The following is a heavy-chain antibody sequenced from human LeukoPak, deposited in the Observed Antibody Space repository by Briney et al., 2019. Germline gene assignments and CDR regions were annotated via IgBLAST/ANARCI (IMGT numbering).Heavy chain of an antibody. D-gene: IGHD1-26*01. CDR3: ARSGGSYAFDY. J-gene: IGHJ4*02. V-gene: IGHV3-33*08. CDR2: IWYDGSNK. Sequence: GGSLRLSCAASGFTISNYWMNWVRQAPGKGLEWVAVIWYDGSNKYYADSVKGRFTISRDNSKNTLYLQMNSLRAEDTAVYYCARSGGSYAFDYWGQGTLVTVSS. CDR1: GFTISNYW.